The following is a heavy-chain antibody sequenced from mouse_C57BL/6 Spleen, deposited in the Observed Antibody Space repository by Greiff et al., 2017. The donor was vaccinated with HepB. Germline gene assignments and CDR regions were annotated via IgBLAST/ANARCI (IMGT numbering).Heavy chain of an antibody. CDR3: TRGRYYGSSPDAMDY. D-gene: IGHD1-1*01. CDR1: GYTFTDYE. CDR2: IDPETGGT. Sequence: VQLQQSGAELVRPGASVTLSCKASGYTFTDYEMHWVKQTPVHGLEWIGAIDPETGGTAYNQKFKGKAILTADKSSSTAYMELRSLTSEDSAVDYCTRGRYYGSSPDAMDYWGQGTSVTVSS. J-gene: IGHJ4*01. V-gene: IGHV1-15*01.